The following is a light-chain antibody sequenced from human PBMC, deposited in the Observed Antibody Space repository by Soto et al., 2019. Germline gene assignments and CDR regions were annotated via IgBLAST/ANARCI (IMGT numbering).Light chain of an antibody. CDR1: QSVSNSY. CDR3: LQFGTSPRFT. CDR2: GAS. Sequence: EIVLTQSPDTLSLSPGERATLACRASQSVSNSYVAWYQQKPGQAPRLLIYGASSRATGIPVRFSGSGSGTDFTLTISRLEPEDFAVYYCLQFGTSPRFTFGPGTKVDVK. J-gene: IGKJ3*01. V-gene: IGKV3-20*01.